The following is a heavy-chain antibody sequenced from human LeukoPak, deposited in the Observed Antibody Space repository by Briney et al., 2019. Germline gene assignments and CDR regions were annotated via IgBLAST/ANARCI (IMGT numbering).Heavy chain of an antibody. V-gene: IGHV5-51*01. J-gene: IGHJ5*02. CDR3: ARRYGSGGLDP. Sequence: NTGESLKISCKGSGYSFTSNWIAWVRQMPGKGLERIGIIYPGDSDTRYSPSFQGQVTISVDKSISTAFLQWSSLKTSDTAMYYCARRYGSGGLDPWGQGTLVTVSS. D-gene: IGHD3-10*01. CDR2: IYPGDSDT. CDR1: GYSFTSNW.